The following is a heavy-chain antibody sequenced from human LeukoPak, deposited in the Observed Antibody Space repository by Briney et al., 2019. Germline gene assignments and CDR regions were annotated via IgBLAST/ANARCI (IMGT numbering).Heavy chain of an antibody. CDR1: GFTFSSYG. CDR2: IWYDGSNK. CDR3: AREGIAAGYYYGMDV. Sequence: GRSLRLSCAASGFTFSSYGMHWVRQAPGKGLEWVAVIWYDGSNKYYADSVKGRFTISRDNSKNTLYLQMNSRRAEDTAVYYCAREGIAAGYYYGMDVWGKGTTVTVSS. V-gene: IGHV3-33*01. D-gene: IGHD6-13*01. J-gene: IGHJ6*04.